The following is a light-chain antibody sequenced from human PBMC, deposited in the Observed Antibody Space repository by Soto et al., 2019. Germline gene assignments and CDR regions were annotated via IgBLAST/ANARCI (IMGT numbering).Light chain of an antibody. J-gene: IGKJ1*01. Sequence: EIVLTQSPGTLSLSPGERATLSCRASQSVSSSYLAWYQQKPGQAPRLLIYGASSRATGIPDRFSGSGSGTVFNLTISRLEPEDFAVYYCQQYGSSPWTFGQGTKVEIK. CDR1: QSVSSSY. CDR2: GAS. CDR3: QQYGSSPWT. V-gene: IGKV3-20*01.